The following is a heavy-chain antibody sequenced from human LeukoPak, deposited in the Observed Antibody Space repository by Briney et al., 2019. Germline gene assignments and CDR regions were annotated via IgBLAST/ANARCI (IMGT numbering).Heavy chain of an antibody. J-gene: IGHJ4*02. Sequence: PGGSLRLSCAASGFTFSSYAMSWVRQAPGKGLEWVSAISGSGGSTYYADSVKGRFTISRDNSKNTLYLQMNSLRAEDTAVYYCAKGGVLLRFGGNDYWGQGTLVTVSS. CDR3: AKGGVLLRFGGNDY. V-gene: IGHV3-23*01. CDR2: ISGSGGST. CDR1: GFTFSSYA. D-gene: IGHD3-10*01.